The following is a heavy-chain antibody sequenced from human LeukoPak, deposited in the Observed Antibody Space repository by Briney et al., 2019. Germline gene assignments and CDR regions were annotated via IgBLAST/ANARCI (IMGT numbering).Heavy chain of an antibody. CDR3: ARVDIVATNFDY. V-gene: IGHV4-4*02. CDR2: IYHSGST. Sequence: SETLSLTCAVSGGPISSSNWWSWVRQPPGKGLEWIGEIYHSGSTNYNPSLKSRVTISVDKSKNQFSLKLSSVTAADTAVYYCARVDIVATNFDYWGQGTLVTVSS. CDR1: GGPISSSNW. J-gene: IGHJ4*02. D-gene: IGHD5-12*01.